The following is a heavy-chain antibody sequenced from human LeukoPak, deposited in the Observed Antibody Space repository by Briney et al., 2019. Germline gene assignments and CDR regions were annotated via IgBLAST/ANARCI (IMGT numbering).Heavy chain of an antibody. CDR1: GFTFHDYA. CDR2: ITSDGGYT. D-gene: IGHD3-3*02. Sequence: GGSLRLSCAASGFTFHDYAMHWVRQVPGKGLEWVSLITSDGGYTFYADSVKGRFTISRDNNKNSLYLQMNSLTTEDTAFYYCAKVVSVLVEYSIFREYEYALDVWGQGTTVTVSS. V-gene: IGHV3-43*02. J-gene: IGHJ6*02. CDR3: AKVVSVLVEYSIFREYEYALDV.